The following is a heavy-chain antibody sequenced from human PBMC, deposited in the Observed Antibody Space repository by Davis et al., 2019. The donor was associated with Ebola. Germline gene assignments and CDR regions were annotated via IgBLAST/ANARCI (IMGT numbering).Heavy chain of an antibody. V-gene: IGHV2-26*01. Sequence: ETLSLTCTVSGGSISSGDYYWSWIRQPPGKALEWLAHIFSNDEKSYSTSLKSRLTISKDTSKSQVVLTMTNMDPVDTATYYCARTEKWFGELSTYSYMDVWGKGTTVTVSS. CDR1: GGSISSGDYY. CDR2: IFSNDEK. J-gene: IGHJ6*03. D-gene: IGHD3-10*01. CDR3: ARTEKWFGELSTYSYMDV.